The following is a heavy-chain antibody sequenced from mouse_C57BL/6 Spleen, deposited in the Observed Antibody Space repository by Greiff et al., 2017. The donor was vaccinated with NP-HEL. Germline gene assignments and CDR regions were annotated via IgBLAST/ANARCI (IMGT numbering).Heavy chain of an antibody. V-gene: IGHV5-4*03. D-gene: IGHD3-2*02. CDR1: GFTFSSYA. CDR2: ISDGGSYT. Sequence: EVKLVESGGGLVKPGGSLKLSCAASGFTFSSYAMSWVRQTPEKRLEWVATISDGGSYTYYPDNVKGRFTISRDNAKNNLYLQMSHLKSEDTAMYYCASLDSSGSWFAYWGQGTLVTVSA. CDR3: ASLDSSGSWFAY. J-gene: IGHJ3*01.